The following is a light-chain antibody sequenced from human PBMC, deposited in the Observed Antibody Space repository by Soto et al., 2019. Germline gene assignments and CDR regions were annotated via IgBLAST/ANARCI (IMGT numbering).Light chain of an antibody. CDR3: QQYGSSPWT. J-gene: IGKJ1*01. CDR1: QSSISNN. V-gene: IGKV3-20*01. CDR2: CAS. Sequence: VLTQSPFTLSLPPGDCASLSCKARQSSISNNLAWYQQKHGQAPRRLIYCASNRATGIPDRLSGSGSGTDFTLTISRLEPEDFAVYYCQQYGSSPWTFGQGTKVDIK.